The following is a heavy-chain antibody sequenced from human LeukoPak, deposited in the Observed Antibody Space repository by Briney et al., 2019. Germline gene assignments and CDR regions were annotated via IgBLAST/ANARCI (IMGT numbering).Heavy chain of an antibody. CDR3: ARREMATINY. V-gene: IGHV4-39*07. CDR2: IYYSGST. J-gene: IGHJ4*02. CDR1: GGSISSSSYY. Sequence: SETLSLTCTVSGGSISSSSYYWGWIRQPPGKGLEWIGSIYYSGSTYYNPSLKSRVTISVDTSKNQFSLKLSSVTAADTAVYYCARREMATINYWGQGTLVTVSS. D-gene: IGHD5-24*01.